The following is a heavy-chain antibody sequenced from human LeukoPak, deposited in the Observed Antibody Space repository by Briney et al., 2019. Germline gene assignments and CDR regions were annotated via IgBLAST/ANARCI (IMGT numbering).Heavy chain of an antibody. D-gene: IGHD6-19*01. CDR3: ARDHVAGGVDY. CDR2: ISSSGSTI. CDR1: GFTFSDYY. J-gene: IGHJ4*02. Sequence: GGSLRLSCAASGFTFSDYYMSLIRQAPGKGLEWVSYISSSGSTIYYADSVKGRFTISRDNAKNSLYLQMNSLRAEDAAVYYCARDHVAGGVDYWGQGTLVTVSS. V-gene: IGHV3-11*04.